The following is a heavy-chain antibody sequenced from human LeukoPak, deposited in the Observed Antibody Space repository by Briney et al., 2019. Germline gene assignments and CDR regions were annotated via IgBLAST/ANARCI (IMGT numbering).Heavy chain of an antibody. D-gene: IGHD6-13*01. CDR1: GFTFSGYA. Sequence: GGSLRLSCAASGFTFSGYAMSWVRQAPGKGLEWVSAISGSGGSTYYADSVKGRFAISRDNSKNTLYLQMNSLRAEDTAVYYCAKGGYSSSWDWRFDPWGQGTLVTVSS. V-gene: IGHV3-23*01. CDR3: AKGGYSSSWDWRFDP. J-gene: IGHJ5*02. CDR2: ISGSGGST.